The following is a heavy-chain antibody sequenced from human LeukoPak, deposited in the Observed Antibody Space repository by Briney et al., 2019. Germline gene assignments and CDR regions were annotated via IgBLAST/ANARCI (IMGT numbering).Heavy chain of an antibody. V-gene: IGHV3-66*01. CDR3: ASDVLREGSSYN. D-gene: IGHD3-10*01. Sequence: GGSLRLACAASGSIVSRNYMSWVRQAPGKGLERVSIIYINDYAYYSDSVKGRFTISRDNSKNTLDLQMSSLRAEDTAVYYCASDVLREGSSYNWGQGTLVTVSS. CDR1: GSIVSRNY. J-gene: IGHJ4*02. CDR2: IYINDYA.